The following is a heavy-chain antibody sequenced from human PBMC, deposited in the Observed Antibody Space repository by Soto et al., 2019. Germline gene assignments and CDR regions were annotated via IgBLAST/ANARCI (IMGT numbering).Heavy chain of an antibody. V-gene: IGHV1-69*13. Sequence: SVKVSCKASGGTFSSYAISWVRQAPGQGLEWMGGIIPIFGTANYAQKFQGRVTITADESTSTAYMELSSLRSEDTAVYYCARGPYYYDSSPPRYFDLWGRGTLVTVSS. J-gene: IGHJ2*01. CDR1: GGTFSSYA. CDR3: ARGPYYYDSSPPRYFDL. CDR2: IIPIFGTA. D-gene: IGHD3-22*01.